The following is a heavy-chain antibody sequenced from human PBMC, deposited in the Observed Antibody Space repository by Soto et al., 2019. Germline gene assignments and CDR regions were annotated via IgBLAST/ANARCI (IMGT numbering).Heavy chain of an antibody. Sequence: PRGSLTLSRSASGCTFRSYSMHWFRQAPGKGLEYVSAISSNGGSTYYADSVKGRFTISRDNSKNTLYLQMSSLRAEDTAVYYCVKGYYYASSGSLPPFHFDYWGPGTLLPVSS. CDR3: VKGYYYASSGSLPPFHFDY. CDR1: GCTFRSYS. D-gene: IGHD3-22*01. V-gene: IGHV3-64D*06. CDR2: ISSNGGST. J-gene: IGHJ4*02.